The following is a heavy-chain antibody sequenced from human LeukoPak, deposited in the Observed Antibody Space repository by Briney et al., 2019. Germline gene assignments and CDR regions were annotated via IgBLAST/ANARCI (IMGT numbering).Heavy chain of an antibody. J-gene: IGHJ4*02. Sequence: ASVKVSCKASGYTFTSYDINWVRQATGQGLEWMGWMNPNSGNTGYAQKFQGRVTMTRNTSISTAYMELSSLRSGDTAVYYCARGHDSSGYYRADYWGQGTLVTVSS. CDR1: GYTFTSYD. CDR3: ARGHDSSGYYRADY. V-gene: IGHV1-8*01. D-gene: IGHD3-22*01. CDR2: MNPNSGNT.